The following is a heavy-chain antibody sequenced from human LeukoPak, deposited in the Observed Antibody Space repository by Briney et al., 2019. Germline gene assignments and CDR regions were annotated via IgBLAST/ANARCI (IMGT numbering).Heavy chain of an antibody. J-gene: IGHJ4*02. V-gene: IGHV4-39*01. CDR3: ATYFYGDYASYYFDR. CDR1: GGSISGSSYY. CDR2: GFYSGSA. Sequence: SETLSLTCTVSGGSISGSSYYWAWIRQPPGKGLEWIGSGFYSGSAYYNPSLKSRLTISVDTSKNQFSLDLSSVTAADATVYYCATYFYGDYASYYFDRWGQGTLVTVSS. D-gene: IGHD4-17*01.